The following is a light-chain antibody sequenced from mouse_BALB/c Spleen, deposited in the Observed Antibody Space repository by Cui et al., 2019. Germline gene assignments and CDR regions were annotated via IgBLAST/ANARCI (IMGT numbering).Light chain of an antibody. Sequence: IVMTQSSSSLTVTAGEKATMSCKSSQSLLNSGNQKNYLTWYQQKPGQPPKLLIYWASTRESGVPDRFTGSGSGTDFTLTISSVQAEDLAVYYCQNEYSYPPYTFGGGTKLEIK. J-gene: IGKJ2*01. CDR3: QNEYSYPPYT. V-gene: IGKV8-19*01. CDR1: QSLLNSGNQKNY. CDR2: WAS.